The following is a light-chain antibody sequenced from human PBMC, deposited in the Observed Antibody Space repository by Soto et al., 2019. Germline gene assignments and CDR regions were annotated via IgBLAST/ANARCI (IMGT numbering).Light chain of an antibody. Sequence: EIVLTQSPGTLSSSPAERATLSCRASQSVSSNYLAWYQQTPGQTPRLLIYGASSRATGIPDRISGSGSGTDLTLTISSLEPEDFAVYYCHQYGSLPLTFGGGTKVEIK. CDR1: QSVSSNY. CDR3: HQYGSLPLT. CDR2: GAS. J-gene: IGKJ4*01. V-gene: IGKV3-20*01.